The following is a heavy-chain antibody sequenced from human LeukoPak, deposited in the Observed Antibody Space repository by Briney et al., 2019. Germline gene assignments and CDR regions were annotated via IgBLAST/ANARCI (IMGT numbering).Heavy chain of an antibody. CDR1: GYTFTGYY. V-gene: IGHV1-2*02. J-gene: IGHJ4*02. CDR3: ARVDFSGADY. CDR2: INPNSGGT. Sequence: APVTVSCKASGYTFTGYYMHWVRQAPGQGLEWMGWINPNSGGTNYAQKFQGRVIMTRDTSISTAYMELSRLRSDDTAVYYCARVDFSGADYWGQGTLVTVSS. D-gene: IGHD6-19*01.